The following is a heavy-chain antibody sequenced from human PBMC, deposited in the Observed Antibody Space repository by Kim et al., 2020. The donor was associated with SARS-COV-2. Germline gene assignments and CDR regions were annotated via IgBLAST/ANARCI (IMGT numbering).Heavy chain of an antibody. Sequence: SGPTLVNPTQTLTLTCSFSGFSLSARGVAVGWIRQPPGKALEWLSLIYWDDDKRYTPSLKNRLTITKDTSKNQVVLTMTNMDPVDTATYYCARQVELAAADYFYYGLDVWGHGTTVTVSS. V-gene: IGHV2-5*02. D-gene: IGHD3-3*02. J-gene: IGHJ6*02. CDR3: ARQVELAAADYFYYGLDV. CDR2: IYWDDDK. CDR1: GFSLSARGVA.